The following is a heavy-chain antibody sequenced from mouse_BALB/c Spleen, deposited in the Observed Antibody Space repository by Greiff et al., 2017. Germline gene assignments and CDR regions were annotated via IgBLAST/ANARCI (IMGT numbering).Heavy chain of an antibody. CDR2: INPSIGGT. CDR1: GYTFTSYY. Sequence: VQLLQSGAELVKPGASVKLSCKASGYTFTSYYMYWVKQRPGQGLEWIGEINPSIGGTNFNEKFKSKATLTVDKSSNTAYMQLSSMTSEDSAVYYCTRGAYYSYDVSPGFAYWGQGTLVTVSA. J-gene: IGHJ3*01. V-gene: IGHV1S81*02. D-gene: IGHD2-12*01. CDR3: TRGAYYSYDVSPGFAY.